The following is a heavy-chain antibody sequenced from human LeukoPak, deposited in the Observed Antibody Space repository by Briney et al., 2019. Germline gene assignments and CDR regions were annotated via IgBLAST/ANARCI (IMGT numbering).Heavy chain of an antibody. CDR3: ARDDYGDYVDY. D-gene: IGHD4-17*01. CDR2: ISYDGSNK. J-gene: IGHJ4*02. Sequence: GRSLRLSCAASGFTFSSYAMHRVRQAPGKGLEWVAVISYDGSNKYYADSVKGRFTISRDNSKNTLYLQMNSLRAEDTAVYYCARDDYGDYVDYWGQGTLVTVSS. V-gene: IGHV3-30-3*01. CDR1: GFTFSSYA.